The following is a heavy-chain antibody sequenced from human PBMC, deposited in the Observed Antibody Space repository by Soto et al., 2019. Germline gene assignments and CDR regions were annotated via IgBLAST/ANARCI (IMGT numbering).Heavy chain of an antibody. Sequence: SETLSLTCTVPGVSISNGDYYWNWIRQTPGKGLEWIGYIYNGGPTYYNPSLESRLSLSVDTSGNQFSLRLSSVTAAHTAIYYCARSLEYGIPFDKWRQGTLVTVSS. J-gene: IGHJ4*02. CDR2: IYNGGPT. CDR3: ARSLEYGIPFDK. D-gene: IGHD2-8*01. V-gene: IGHV4-30-4*01. CDR1: GVSISNGDYY.